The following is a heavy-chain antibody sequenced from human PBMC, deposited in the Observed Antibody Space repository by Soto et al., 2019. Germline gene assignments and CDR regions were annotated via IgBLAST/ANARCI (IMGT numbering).Heavy chain of an antibody. J-gene: IGHJ6*02. D-gene: IGHD6-6*01. CDR3: ARHYSSSHYYYYYYGMDV. CDR2: IYPGDSDT. CDR1: GYSFTSYW. Sequence: PGESLKISCKGSGYSFTSYWSGWVRQMPGKGLEWMGIIYPGDSDTRYSPSFQGQVTISADKSISTAYLQWSSLKASDPAMYYCARHYSSSHYYYYYYGMDVWGQGTTVTVSS. V-gene: IGHV5-51*01.